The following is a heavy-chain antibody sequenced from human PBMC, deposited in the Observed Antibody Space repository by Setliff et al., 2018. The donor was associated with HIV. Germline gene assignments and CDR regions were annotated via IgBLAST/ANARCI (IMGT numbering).Heavy chain of an antibody. D-gene: IGHD3-22*01. Sequence: ASVKVSCKASGYTFTSYGISWVRQAPGQGLEWMGWISAANGDTNFAQKFQGRVTMTTDTLTSTAYMELRSLRSDDTAVYYCAKDSSNSVACYLYNWFDPWGQGTLVTVSS. J-gene: IGHJ5*02. CDR2: ISAANGDT. CDR1: GYTFTSYG. CDR3: AKDSSNSVACYLYNWFDP. V-gene: IGHV1-18*01.